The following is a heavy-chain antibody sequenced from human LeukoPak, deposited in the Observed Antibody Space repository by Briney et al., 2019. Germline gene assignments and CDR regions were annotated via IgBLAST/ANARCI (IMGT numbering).Heavy chain of an antibody. V-gene: IGHV4-4*07. Sequence: SETLSLTCTVSGGSISNYYLSWIRQPAGKGLEWIGRIYSSGRTNYNPSLESRVTMSVDTSKNQFSLKLSSVTAADTAMYYCARDRGDYGSSDYWGQGTLVTVSS. CDR2: IYSSGRT. CDR1: GGSISNYY. CDR3: ARDRGDYGSSDY. J-gene: IGHJ4*02. D-gene: IGHD2-21*02.